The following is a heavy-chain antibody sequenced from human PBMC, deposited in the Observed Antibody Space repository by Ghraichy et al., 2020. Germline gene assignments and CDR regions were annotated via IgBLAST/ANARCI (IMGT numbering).Heavy chain of an antibody. J-gene: IGHJ4*02. V-gene: IGHV4-39*01. D-gene: IGHD3-3*01. Sequence: SQTLSLTCSVTGGSISITTHYWGWIRQPPGKGLEWIGTIYYSGNTYYNPSLKSRVTISVDTSKNQFSLKLSSVTAADSAVYFCARHEWMHFYYFDSWGQGTLVTVSS. CDR2: IYYSGNT. CDR1: GGSISITTHY. CDR3: ARHEWMHFYYFDS.